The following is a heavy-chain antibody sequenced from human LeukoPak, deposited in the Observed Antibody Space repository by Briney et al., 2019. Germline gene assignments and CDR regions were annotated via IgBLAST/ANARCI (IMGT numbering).Heavy chain of an antibody. Sequence: SETLSLTCTVSGGSISSYYWSWIRQPPGKGLEWIGYIYYSGSTNYNPSLKSRVTISVDTSKNQFSLKLSSVTAADTAVYYCAWSGYSTYYYYYYMDVWGKGTTVTVSS. J-gene: IGHJ6*03. CDR3: AWSGYSTYYYYYYMDV. CDR2: IYYSGST. D-gene: IGHD3-3*01. V-gene: IGHV4-59*12. CDR1: GGSISSYY.